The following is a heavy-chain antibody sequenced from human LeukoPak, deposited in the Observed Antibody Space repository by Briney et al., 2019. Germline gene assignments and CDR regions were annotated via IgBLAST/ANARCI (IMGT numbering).Heavy chain of an antibody. V-gene: IGHV3-48*03. CDR3: AKDHSSGWPDCFDY. J-gene: IGHJ4*02. CDR1: GFTFSSYE. Sequence: PGGSLRLSCAASGFTFSSYEMNWVRQAPGKGLEWISYISASGTITHYADSVEGRFTISRDNARNSLYLQMNSLRAEDTAVYYCAKDHSSGWPDCFDYWGQGALVTVSS. D-gene: IGHD6-19*01. CDR2: ISASGTIT.